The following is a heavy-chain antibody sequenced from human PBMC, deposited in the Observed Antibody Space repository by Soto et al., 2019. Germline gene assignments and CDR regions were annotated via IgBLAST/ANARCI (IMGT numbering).Heavy chain of an antibody. Sequence: SETLSLTCAVYGGSFRSFYWSWTRQPPGKGLEWIGEIIHTGSTNYNPSLESRVTISLDTSKNQFSLKVNSVIAADTAVYYCARVRKGVTTIRKYGMDVWGQGTTVTVSS. CDR2: IIHTGST. D-gene: IGHD4-17*01. CDR3: ARVRKGVTTIRKYGMDV. J-gene: IGHJ6*02. CDR1: GGSFRSFY. V-gene: IGHV4-34*12.